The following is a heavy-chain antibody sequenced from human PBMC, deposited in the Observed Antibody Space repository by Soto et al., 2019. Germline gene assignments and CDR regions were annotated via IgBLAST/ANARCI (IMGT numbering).Heavy chain of an antibody. D-gene: IGHD6-13*01. CDR3: ARLGTPYYSSSWGGWFDP. CDR1: GGTFSSYA. CDR2: IIPIFGTA. V-gene: IGHV1-69*01. J-gene: IGHJ5*02. Sequence: QVQLVQSGAEVKKPGSSVKVSCKASGGTFSSYAISWVRQAPGQGLEWMGGIIPIFGTANYAQKFQGRVTITADESTSTAYMEMSSLRAEDTAVYYCARLGTPYYSSSWGGWFDPGGQGTLVTVSS.